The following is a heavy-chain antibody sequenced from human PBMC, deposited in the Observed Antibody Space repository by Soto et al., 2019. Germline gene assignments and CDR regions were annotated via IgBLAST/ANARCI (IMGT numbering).Heavy chain of an antibody. CDR3: ARNLAAGDY. D-gene: IGHD6-13*01. Sequence: QVQLVQSGAEVKKPGASVKVSCKASGYTFTNSYIHWVRQAPGQGLEWMALLNPNGGSTNYAQNFPGRVTVTRDTSTSPVYMELTSLTSEDTAVYYCARNLAAGDYWGQGTLVTVSS. CDR1: GYTFTNSY. J-gene: IGHJ4*02. V-gene: IGHV1-46*01. CDR2: LNPNGGST.